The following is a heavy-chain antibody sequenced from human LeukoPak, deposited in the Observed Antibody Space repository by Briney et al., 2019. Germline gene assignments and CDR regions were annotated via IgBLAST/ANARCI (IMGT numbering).Heavy chain of an antibody. Sequence: GGSLRLSCAASGFTFSSYAMHWVRQAPGKGLEWVAVISYDGSNKYYADSVKGRFTISRDNSKNTLYLQMNSLRAEDTAVYYCARDRYWGQGTLVTVSS. CDR2: ISYDGSNK. CDR3: ARDRY. CDR1: GFTFSSYA. V-gene: IGHV3-30*04. J-gene: IGHJ4*02.